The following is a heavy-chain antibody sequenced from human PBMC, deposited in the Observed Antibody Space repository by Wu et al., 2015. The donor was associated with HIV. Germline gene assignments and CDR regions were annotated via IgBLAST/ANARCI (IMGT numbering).Heavy chain of an antibody. CDR2: IIPIFGTA. V-gene: IGHV1-69*12. Sequence: QVQLVQSGAEVKKPGSSVKVSCKASGGTFSNYAFSWVRQAPGQGLEWMGGIIPIFGTANYAQSFQDRVTITADESTSTAYMELSSLGSEDTAVYYCARGGVAVANYYYHVWGKGTTVTVSS. CDR3: ARGGVAVANYYYHV. D-gene: IGHD6-19*01. CDR1: GGTFSNYA. J-gene: IGHJ6*04.